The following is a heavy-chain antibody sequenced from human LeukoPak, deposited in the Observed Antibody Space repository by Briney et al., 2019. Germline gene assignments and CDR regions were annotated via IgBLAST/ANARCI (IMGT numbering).Heavy chain of an antibody. CDR1: GGSFSGYY. CDR3: ARQSPVVNYYFDY. J-gene: IGHJ4*02. CDR2: INHSGST. Sequence: SETLSLTCAVYGGSFSGYYWSWIRQPPGKGLEWIGEINHSGSTNYNPSLKSRVTISVDTSKNQFSLKLSSVTAADTAVYYCARQSPVVNYYFDYWGQGTLVTVSS. D-gene: IGHD4-23*01. V-gene: IGHV4-34*01.